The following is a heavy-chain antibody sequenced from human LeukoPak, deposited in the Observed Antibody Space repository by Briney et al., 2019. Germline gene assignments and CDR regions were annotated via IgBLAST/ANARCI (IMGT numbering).Heavy chain of an antibody. CDR2: INWDGDSA. V-gene: IGHV3-20*01. Sequence: RGCLTLSCAASGFTFDDYGMSWVRQAAGRGLEWVSAINWDGDSAVYPDSVKGRFTITRDNTKNSLYLQMNSRRAEDTALYHCARETMDSSGWANAFDIWGQGTMVTVSS. D-gene: IGHD6-25*01. CDR3: ARETMDSSGWANAFDI. CDR1: GFTFDDYG. J-gene: IGHJ3*02.